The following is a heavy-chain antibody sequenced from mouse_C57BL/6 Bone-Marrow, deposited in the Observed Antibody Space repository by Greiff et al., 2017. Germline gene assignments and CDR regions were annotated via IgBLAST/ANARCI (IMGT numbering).Heavy chain of an antibody. CDR3: ARRGYSNYGFDY. Sequence: EVQLVESGPELVKPGASVKISCKASGYSFTGYYMNWVKQSPEKSLEWIGEINPSTGGTTYTQKFKAKATLTVDKSSSTAYMQLKSLTSEDSAVYYCARRGYSNYGFDYWGQGTTLTVSS. V-gene: IGHV1-42*01. CDR1: GYSFTGYY. J-gene: IGHJ2*01. CDR2: INPSTGGT. D-gene: IGHD2-5*01.